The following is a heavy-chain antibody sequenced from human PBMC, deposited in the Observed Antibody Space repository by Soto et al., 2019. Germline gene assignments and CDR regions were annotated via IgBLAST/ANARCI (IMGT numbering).Heavy chain of an antibody. J-gene: IGHJ6*02. Sequence: PGGSLRLSCAASGFTFSIFGVHWVRQAPGKGLEGGAVRSYDGTYQYYVDSVKGHFTISRDNYKNTLFLQMNSLRPDDTAVYYSLKDQPQYGSGDFYGMDVWGRGTAVTVS. V-gene: IGHV3-30*18. D-gene: IGHD3-10*01. CDR3: LKDQPQYGSGDFYGMDV. CDR1: GFTFSIFG. CDR2: RSYDGTYQ.